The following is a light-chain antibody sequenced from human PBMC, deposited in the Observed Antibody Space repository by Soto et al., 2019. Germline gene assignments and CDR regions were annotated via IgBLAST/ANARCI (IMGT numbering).Light chain of an antibody. CDR3: QQYNNWPRT. Sequence: EIVLTQSPVTLSLSPGERATLTCKSSQSVSSSYLAWYQQKPGQAPRLLIYGASSRATGIPDRFSGSGSGTECTLTISSLQSEDFAVYYCQQYNNWPRTFGHGTKVDIK. CDR2: GAS. J-gene: IGKJ1*01. V-gene: IGKV3D-15*01. CDR1: QSVSSS.